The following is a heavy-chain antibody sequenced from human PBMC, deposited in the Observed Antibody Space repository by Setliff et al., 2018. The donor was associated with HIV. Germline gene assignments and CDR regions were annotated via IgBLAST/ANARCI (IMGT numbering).Heavy chain of an antibody. D-gene: IGHD2-8*01. Sequence: PGGSLRLSCAASGFTFNTYAVHWVRQVPGRGLEWVSGISWNGETKGSADSVKGRFAISRDNARNSLFLQMDSLKTADTAVYYCISLYLGYWGQGALVTVS. CDR1: GFTFNTYA. CDR2: ISWNGETK. J-gene: IGHJ4*02. CDR3: ISLYLGY. V-gene: IGHV3-9*01.